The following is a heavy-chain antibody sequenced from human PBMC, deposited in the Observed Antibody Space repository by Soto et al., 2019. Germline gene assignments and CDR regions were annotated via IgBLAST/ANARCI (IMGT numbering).Heavy chain of an antibody. CDR3: SRDLYINFVNYFDL. CDR2: ITSSGGNA. Sequence: GGSLRLSCAASGFCFKDYYMTWMRQTPEKGLEWISTITSSGGNAYYAASVKGRVTISRDNAHNSVYLQMSGLRAEDTALYYCSRDLYINFVNYFDLWRQVTLVTVYS. V-gene: IGHV3-11*01. J-gene: IGHJ5*02. D-gene: IGHD3-16*02. CDR1: GFCFKDYY.